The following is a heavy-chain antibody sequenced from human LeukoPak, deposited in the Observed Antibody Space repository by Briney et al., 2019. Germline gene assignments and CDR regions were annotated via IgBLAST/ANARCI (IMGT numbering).Heavy chain of an antibody. CDR1: GXSFSGYY. Sequence: SETLSLTCAVYGXSFSGYYWSWIRQPPGKGLEWIGEINHSGSTNYNPSLKSRVTISVDTSKNQFSLKLSSVTAADTAVYYCARAPERRGYCSGGSCYSDYWGQGTLVTVSS. V-gene: IGHV4-34*01. D-gene: IGHD2-15*01. CDR2: INHSGST. CDR3: ARAPERRGYCSGGSCYSDY. J-gene: IGHJ4*02.